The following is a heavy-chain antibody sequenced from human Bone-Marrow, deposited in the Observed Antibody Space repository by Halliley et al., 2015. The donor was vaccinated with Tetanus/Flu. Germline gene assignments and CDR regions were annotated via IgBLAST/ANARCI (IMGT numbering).Heavy chain of an antibody. Sequence: TLSLTCTVPAGSITTSNWWSWVRQPPGKGLEWIGEIHHGGPFNYAPALESRFIISVDKSKNQFSLTLTSLTAADTAVYFCAGHLATRGTRGFDSWGEGVLVPVSS. V-gene: IGHV4-4*01. J-gene: IGHJ4*02. CDR1: AGSITTSNW. D-gene: IGHD3-10*01. CDR2: IHHGGPF. CDR3: AGHLATRGTRGFDS.